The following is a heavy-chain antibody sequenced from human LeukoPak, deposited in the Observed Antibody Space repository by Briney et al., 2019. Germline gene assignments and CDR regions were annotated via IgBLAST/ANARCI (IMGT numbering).Heavy chain of an antibody. CDR3: AGSGDLRYGFDC. CDR2: ISGSGGST. J-gene: IGHJ4*02. CDR1: GFNFITYG. V-gene: IGHV3-23*01. D-gene: IGHD3-9*01. Sequence: GGSLRLSCAASGFNFITYGMSWVRQAPGKGLEWVSAISGSGGSTYYADSVKGRFTISRDNSKNTLYLQMNSLRVEDTAVYYCAGSGDLRYGFDCWGQGTLLTVSS.